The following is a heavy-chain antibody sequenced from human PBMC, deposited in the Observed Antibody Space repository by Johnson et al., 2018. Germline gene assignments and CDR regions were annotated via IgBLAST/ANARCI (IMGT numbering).Heavy chain of an antibody. CDR3: AKALGYNDGDYFDC. CDR2: ISGNGGRT. V-gene: IGHV3-23*04. CDR1: GFLFSNAW. J-gene: IGHJ4*02. D-gene: IGHD5-24*01. Sequence: VQLVESGGGLVKPGGSLRLSCAASGFLFSNAWMNWVRQAPGKGLEWVSAISGNGGRTYYADSVKGRFTISRDNSKNTVFLQMNGLRADDTAVYYCAKALGYNDGDYFDCWGQGSLVTVSS.